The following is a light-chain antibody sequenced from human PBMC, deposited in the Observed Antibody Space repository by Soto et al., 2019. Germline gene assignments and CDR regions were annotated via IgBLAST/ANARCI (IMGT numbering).Light chain of an antibody. J-gene: IGKJ5*01. Sequence: DISMTQSQSSLSASVGDRVTITCQARQDISNYLNWYQQKPGKAPKLLIYDASNLETGVPSRFSGSGSGTDFTFTISSLQPEDIATYYCQQYDNLHITFGQGTRLEIK. CDR1: QDISNY. CDR2: DAS. CDR3: QQYDNLHIT. V-gene: IGKV1-33*01.